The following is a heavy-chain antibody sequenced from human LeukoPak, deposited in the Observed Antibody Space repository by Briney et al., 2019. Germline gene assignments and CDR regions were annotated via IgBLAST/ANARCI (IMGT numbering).Heavy chain of an antibody. V-gene: IGHV3-48*04. J-gene: IGHJ4*02. D-gene: IGHD2-2*01. CDR3: ARESQLPLDY. CDR2: ISSSGSTI. Sequence: PGGSLRLSCAASGFTFSNSWMSWVRQAPGKGLEWVSYISSSGSTIYYADSVKGRFTISRDNAKNSLYLQMNSLRAEDTAVYYCARESQLPLDYWGQGTLVTVSS. CDR1: GFTFSNSW.